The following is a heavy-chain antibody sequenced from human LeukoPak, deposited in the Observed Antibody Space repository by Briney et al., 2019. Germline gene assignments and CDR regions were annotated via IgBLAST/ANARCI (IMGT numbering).Heavy chain of an antibody. CDR2: ISYDGSNK. J-gene: IGHJ6*02. CDR1: GFTFSSYG. D-gene: IGHD3-3*02. V-gene: IGHV3-30*03. CDR3: ARGYKEPPFSDYYYGMDV. Sequence: GGSLRLSCAASGFTFSSYGMHWVRQAPGEGLEWVADISYDGSNKYYADSVKGRFTIFRDNSKNTLYLQMNSLRAEDTAVYYCARGYKEPPFSDYYYGMDVWGQGTTVTVSS.